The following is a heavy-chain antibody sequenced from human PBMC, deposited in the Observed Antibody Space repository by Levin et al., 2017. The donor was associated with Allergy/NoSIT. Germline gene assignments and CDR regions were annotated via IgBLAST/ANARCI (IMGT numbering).Heavy chain of an antibody. CDR2: INAGNGNT. CDR1: GYTFTSYA. CDR3: ARDILTGYPFDY. V-gene: IGHV1-3*01. Sequence: ASVKVSCKASGYTFTSYAMHWVRQAPGQRLEWMGWINAGNGNTKYSQKFQGRVTITRDTSASTAYMELSSLRSEDTAVYYCARDILTGYPFDYWGQGTLVTVSS. D-gene: IGHD3-9*01. J-gene: IGHJ4*02.